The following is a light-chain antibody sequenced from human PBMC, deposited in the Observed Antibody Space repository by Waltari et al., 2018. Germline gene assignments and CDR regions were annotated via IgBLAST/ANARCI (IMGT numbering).Light chain of an antibody. J-gene: IGKJ1*01. V-gene: IGKV4-1*01. CDR1: QSVLYSSNNKNY. CDR3: QQYVGDWA. Sequence: DIVMTQSPDSLAVSLGERATINCKSSQSVLYSSNNKNYLAWYQHKPGQPPKLLIYWASTRESGVPDRFSGSGSGTDFTLTISSLQADDFATYYCQQYVGDWAFGQGTKVEIK. CDR2: WAS.